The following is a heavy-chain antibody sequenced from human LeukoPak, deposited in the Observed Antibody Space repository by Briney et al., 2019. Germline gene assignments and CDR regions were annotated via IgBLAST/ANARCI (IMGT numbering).Heavy chain of an antibody. D-gene: IGHD3-16*01. V-gene: IGHV1-24*01. CDR1: GYTLTELS. CDR2: FDPEDGET. J-gene: IGHJ4*02. CDR3: AASGGGAWDY. Sequence: ASVKVSCKVSGYTLTELSMHWVRQAPGKGLEWMGGFDPEDGETIYAQKFQGRVTMTEDTSTDTAYMELGSVRSEGTAVYYCAASGGGAWDYWGQGTLVTVSS.